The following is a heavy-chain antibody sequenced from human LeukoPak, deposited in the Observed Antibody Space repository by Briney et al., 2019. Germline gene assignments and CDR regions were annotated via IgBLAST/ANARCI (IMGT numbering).Heavy chain of an antibody. CDR2: IRGSGDST. J-gene: IGHJ4*02. Sequence: GGSLRLSCAASGVTVSNNYMSWVRQAPGKGVEWVSAIRGSGDSTYYAQSVTARFTISRDNSKHTLNLQMNSLRAEDTAVYYCAKRSPDVDTGYFDYWGQGTLVTVSS. D-gene: IGHD3/OR15-3a*01. V-gene: IGHV3-23*01. CDR1: GVTVSNNY. CDR3: AKRSPDVDTGYFDY.